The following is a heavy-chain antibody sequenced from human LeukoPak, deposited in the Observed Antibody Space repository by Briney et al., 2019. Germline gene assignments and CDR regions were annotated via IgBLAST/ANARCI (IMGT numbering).Heavy chain of an antibody. CDR3: ARAQVSGNNNFGY. CDR2: IKQDGSQK. CDR1: GFTFSTYW. Sequence: GGSLRLSCAASGFTFSTYWMSWVRQAPGKGLEWVANIKQDGSQKYYVDSVKGRFTISRDNAKDSLYLQMNSLRAEDTAVYYCARAQVSGNNNFGYWGQGTLVTVSS. D-gene: IGHD6-25*01. V-gene: IGHV3-7*01. J-gene: IGHJ4*02.